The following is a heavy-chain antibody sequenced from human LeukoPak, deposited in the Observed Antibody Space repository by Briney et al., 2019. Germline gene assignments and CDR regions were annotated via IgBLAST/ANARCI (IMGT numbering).Heavy chain of an antibody. V-gene: IGHV3-74*01. CDR1: GFSFSNYW. CDR2: LQSDRITT. D-gene: IGHD2-2*01. CDR3: VPSAMPELDY. J-gene: IGHJ4*02. Sequence: GGSLRLSCAASGFSFSNYWMHCVRQAPGKGLVWVSCLQSDRITTSYAESVKGRFTISRDNAKNTLYLQMNSLKAEDTAVYYCVPSAMPELDYWGQGTLVTVSS.